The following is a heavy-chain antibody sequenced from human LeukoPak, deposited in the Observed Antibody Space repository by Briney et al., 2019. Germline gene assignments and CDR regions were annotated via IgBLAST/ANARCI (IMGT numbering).Heavy chain of an antibody. Sequence: ASETLSLTCTVSGGSISSYYWSWIRQPPGKGLEWIGYIYYSGSTNYNPSLKSRVTISVDTSKNQFSLKLSSVTAADTAVYYCARVGKYYYDSSGYLEIIDYWGQGTLVTVSS. CDR2: IYYSGST. D-gene: IGHD3-22*01. J-gene: IGHJ4*02. V-gene: IGHV4-59*01. CDR1: GGSISSYY. CDR3: ARVGKYYYDSSGYLEIIDY.